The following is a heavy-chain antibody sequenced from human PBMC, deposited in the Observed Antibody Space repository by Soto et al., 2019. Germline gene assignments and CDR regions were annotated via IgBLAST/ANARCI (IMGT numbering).Heavy chain of an antibody. CDR3: ANDLSFCGGVPCYLDN. Sequence: EVQLLESGGGLVQPGGSLRLSCAASGFTFSDFAMSWVRQAPRQGLMWVSGISGSGDSTYYADSVKGRFTVSRDNSKNTLFVQMNSLRDEDAAVYFRANDLSFCGGVPCYLDNWGQGNLVTVSS. V-gene: IGHV3-23*01. CDR1: GFTFSDFA. J-gene: IGHJ4*02. CDR2: ISGSGDST. D-gene: IGHD3-10*01.